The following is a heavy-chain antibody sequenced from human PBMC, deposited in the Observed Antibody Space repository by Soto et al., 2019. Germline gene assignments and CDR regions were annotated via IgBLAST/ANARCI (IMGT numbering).Heavy chain of an antibody. J-gene: IGHJ5*02. Sequence: SENLSLTCAVYGGSFSGYYWNWIRQPPGKGLEWIGEIDHSGYTNYNPSLKSRVTISVDTSKNQFSLRLTSVTAADTAVYYCARVPDWFDPWGQGTLVTVS. V-gene: IGHV4-34*01. D-gene: IGHD2-2*01. CDR1: GGSFSGYY. CDR2: IDHSGYT. CDR3: ARVPDWFDP.